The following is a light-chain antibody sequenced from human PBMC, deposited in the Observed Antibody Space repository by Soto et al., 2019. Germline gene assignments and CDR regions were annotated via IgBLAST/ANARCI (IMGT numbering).Light chain of an antibody. CDR2: GAS. Sequence: EIVMTQSPATLSVSPGERATLSCRASQSVSRNLAWYQQKPGQAPRLLIYGASTRATGIPARFSGSGSGTEFTLTINSLQSEDFAVYYCHQYNNWPGTFGQGTKVEVK. V-gene: IGKV3-15*01. CDR1: QSVSRN. J-gene: IGKJ1*01. CDR3: HQYNNWPGT.